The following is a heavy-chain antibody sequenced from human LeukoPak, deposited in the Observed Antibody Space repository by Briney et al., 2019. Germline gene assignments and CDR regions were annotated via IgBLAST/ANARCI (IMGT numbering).Heavy chain of an antibody. CDR2: IGSSSSYI. Sequence: ESGGGLVKPGGSLRLSCAASGFTFSSYSMNWVRQAPGKGLEWVSSIGSSSSYIYYADSVKGRFTISRDNAKNSLYLQMNSLRAEDTAVYYCARDGGQTTVTYYYYYYGMDVWGQGTTVTVSS. CDR3: ARDGGQTTVTYYYYYYGMDV. CDR1: GFTFSSYS. D-gene: IGHD4-17*01. J-gene: IGHJ6*02. V-gene: IGHV3-21*01.